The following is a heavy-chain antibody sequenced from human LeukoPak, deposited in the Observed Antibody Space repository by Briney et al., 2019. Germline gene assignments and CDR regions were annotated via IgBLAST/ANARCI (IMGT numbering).Heavy chain of an antibody. J-gene: IGHJ4*02. D-gene: IGHD2-2*01. V-gene: IGHV3-9*01. CDR3: AKEEDCSSTSCSWPVGY. Sequence: GGSLRLSCAASGFTFDDYAMHWVRQAPGKGLEWVSGISWNSGSIGYADSVKGRFTISRDNSKNTLYLQMNSLRAEDTAVYYCAKEEDCSSTSCSWPVGYWGQGTLVTVSS. CDR1: GFTFDDYA. CDR2: ISWNSGSI.